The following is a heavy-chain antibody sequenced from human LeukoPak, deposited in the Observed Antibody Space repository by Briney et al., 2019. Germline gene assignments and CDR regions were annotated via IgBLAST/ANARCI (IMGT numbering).Heavy chain of an antibody. Sequence: GGSLRLSCAASGFTFSSYWMSWVRQAPGKGLEWVANIKQDGSEKYYVDSVKGRFTISRDNAKDSLYLQMNSLRAEDTAVYYCARVIDILTGYYDYYGMDVWGQGTTVTVSS. V-gene: IGHV3-7*01. CDR2: IKQDGSEK. CDR1: GFTFSSYW. D-gene: IGHD3-9*01. J-gene: IGHJ6*02. CDR3: ARVIDILTGYYDYYGMDV.